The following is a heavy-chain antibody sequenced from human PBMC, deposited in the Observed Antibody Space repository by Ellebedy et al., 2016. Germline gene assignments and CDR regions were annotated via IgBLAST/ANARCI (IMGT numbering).Heavy chain of an antibody. D-gene: IGHD3-3*01. CDR3: ARGRYYGP. V-gene: IGHV3-11*01. CDR2: ISNSDSTI. Sequence: GESLKISXAASGFTFSDFYMSWIRQAPGKGLEWGSYISNSDSTIYYADSVKGRFTISRDNAKNSLYLQMNSLRAEDTAVYYCARGRYYGPWGKGTTVTVSS. CDR1: GFTFSDFY. J-gene: IGHJ6*04.